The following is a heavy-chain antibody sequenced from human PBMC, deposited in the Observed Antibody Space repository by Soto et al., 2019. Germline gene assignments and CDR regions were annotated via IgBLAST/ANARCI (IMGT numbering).Heavy chain of an antibody. Sequence: GGSLSLSCAASGFTFSSYGMHWVRHAPGKGLEWVAVIWYDGSNKYYADSVKGRFTISRDNSKNTLYLQMNSLRAEDTAVYYCAREGAHPSGYFDYWGQGTLVTVSS. V-gene: IGHV3-33*01. D-gene: IGHD1-26*01. CDR1: GFTFSSYG. CDR3: AREGAHPSGYFDY. J-gene: IGHJ4*02. CDR2: IWYDGSNK.